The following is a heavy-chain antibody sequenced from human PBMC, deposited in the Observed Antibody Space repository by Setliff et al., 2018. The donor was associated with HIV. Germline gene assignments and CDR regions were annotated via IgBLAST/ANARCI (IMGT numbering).Heavy chain of an antibody. CDR3: ARAPFYYGSGSYQTFDY. D-gene: IGHD3-10*01. V-gene: IGHV4-4*02. CDR2: MHNSGST. CDR1: GGSISSSNW. J-gene: IGHJ4*02. Sequence: LSLTCAVSGGSISSSNWWSWVRQPPGKGLEWIGSMHNSGSTYYNPSLKSRVTISVDTSKNKFSLKLSSVTAADTAVYYCARAPFYYGSGSYQTFDYWGQGTLVTVSS.